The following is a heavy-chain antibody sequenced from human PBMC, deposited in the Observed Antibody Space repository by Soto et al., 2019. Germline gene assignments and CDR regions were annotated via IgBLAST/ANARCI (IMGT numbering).Heavy chain of an antibody. V-gene: IGHV1-24*01. CDR2: FDPEDGET. D-gene: IGHD6-19*01. CDR3: ATARVSRGWYVHYYNAMEV. Sequence: ASVNVSCKVSGYTLTELSMHWVLQAPGKGLEWMGGFDPEDGETIYAQKFQGRVTMTEDTSTDTAYMELSSLRSEDTAVYYCATARVSRGWYVHYYNAMEVWGPATTVNV. CDR1: GYTLTELS. J-gene: IGHJ6*01.